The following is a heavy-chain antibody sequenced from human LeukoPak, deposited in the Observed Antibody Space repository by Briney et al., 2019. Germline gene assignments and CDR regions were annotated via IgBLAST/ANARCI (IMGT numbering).Heavy chain of an antibody. Sequence: ASVKVSCKASGGTFSSYAISWVRQAPGQGLEWMGGIIPIFGTANYAQKFQGRVTITADKSTSTVYMELSSLRSEDTAVYYCARDGRQAVKLGYWGQGTLVTVSS. CDR1: GGTFSSYA. V-gene: IGHV1-69*06. CDR3: ARDGRQAVKLGY. CDR2: IIPIFGTA. D-gene: IGHD1-1*01. J-gene: IGHJ4*02.